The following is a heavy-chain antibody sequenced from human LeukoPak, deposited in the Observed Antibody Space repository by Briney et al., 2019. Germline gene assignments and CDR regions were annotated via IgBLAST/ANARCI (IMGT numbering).Heavy chain of an antibody. Sequence: GRSLRLSCAASGFTFSSYGMHWVRQAPGKGLEWVAVIWYDGSNKYYADSVKGRFTISRDNSKNTLHLQMNSLRAEDTAVYYCARSYRGVTDYWGQGTLVTVSS. D-gene: IGHD2-21*02. J-gene: IGHJ4*02. CDR2: IWYDGSNK. CDR1: GFTFSSYG. V-gene: IGHV3-33*01. CDR3: ARSYRGVTDY.